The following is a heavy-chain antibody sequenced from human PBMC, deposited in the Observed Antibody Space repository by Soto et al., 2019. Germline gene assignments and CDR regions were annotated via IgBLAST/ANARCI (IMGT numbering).Heavy chain of an antibody. J-gene: IGHJ6*02. D-gene: IGHD2-15*01. Sequence: ASVKVSCKASGYTFTSSAVQWVRQARGQRLEWIGWIVVGSGNTNYAQKFQERVTIARDMSTSTAYMQLSSLRSEDTAVYYCAAVYCSGGSCPAYYGMDVWGQGTTVTVSS. CDR3: AAVYCSGGSCPAYYGMDV. CDR1: GYTFTSSA. V-gene: IGHV1-58*01. CDR2: IVVGSGNT.